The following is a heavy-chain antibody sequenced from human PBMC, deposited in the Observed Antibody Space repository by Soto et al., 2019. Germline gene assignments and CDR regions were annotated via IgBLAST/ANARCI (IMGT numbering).Heavy chain of an antibody. CDR2: ISGSGGST. V-gene: IGHV3-23*01. CDR1: GFTFSSYA. D-gene: IGHD4-17*01. Sequence: EVQLLESGGGLVQPGGSLRLSCAASGFTFSSYAMSWVRQAPGKGLEWVSAISGSGGSTYYADSVKGRFTISRDNSKNTLYLQMNSLRAEDTAVYYCATNRGYGDYVSGYWGHGTLVTVSS. CDR3: ATNRGYGDYVSGY. J-gene: IGHJ4*01.